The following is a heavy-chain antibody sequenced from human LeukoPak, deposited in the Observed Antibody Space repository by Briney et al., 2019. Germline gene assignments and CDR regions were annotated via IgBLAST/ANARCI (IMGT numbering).Heavy chain of an antibody. Sequence: ASVKVSCKASGYNFISYYMHWVRQAPGQGLEWMGIINPSGGSTSYAQKFQDRVTMTRDTSTSTVYMELSSLKSEDTAGYYCAREDVVLVDAVPYYYYGMDVWGQGTTVTVPS. D-gene: IGHD2-8*01. CDR1: GYNFISYY. CDR2: INPSGGST. J-gene: IGHJ6*02. CDR3: AREDVVLVDAVPYYYYGMDV. V-gene: IGHV1-46*01.